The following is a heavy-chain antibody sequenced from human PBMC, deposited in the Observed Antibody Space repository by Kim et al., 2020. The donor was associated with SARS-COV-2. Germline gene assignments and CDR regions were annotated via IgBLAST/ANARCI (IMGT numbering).Heavy chain of an antibody. CDR1: GYTFTSYG. D-gene: IGHD2-2*02. J-gene: IGHJ6*02. V-gene: IGHV1-18*04. CDR3: ARDPPPYCSSTSCYTDYYYYGMDV. Sequence: ASVKVSCKASGYTFTSYGISWVRQAPGQELEWMGWISAYNGNTNYAQKLQGRVTMTTDTSTSTAYMELRSLRSDDTAVYYCARDPPPYCSSTSCYTDYYYYGMDVWGQGTTVTVSS. CDR2: ISAYNGNT.